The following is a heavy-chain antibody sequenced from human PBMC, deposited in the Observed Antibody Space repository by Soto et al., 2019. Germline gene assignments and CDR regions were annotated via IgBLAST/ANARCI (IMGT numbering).Heavy chain of an antibody. J-gene: IGHJ3*02. Sequence: PVESLKISCNFSGYSFTSYWIGWVRQMPGKGLEWMGIIYPGDSDTRYSPSFQGHVTISADKSFTTAYLQWSSLKASDTAMYYCAQSPRLTEAFDIWGQGTMVTVSS. CDR2: IYPGDSDT. CDR3: AQSPRLTEAFDI. CDR1: GYSFTSYW. V-gene: IGHV5-51*01.